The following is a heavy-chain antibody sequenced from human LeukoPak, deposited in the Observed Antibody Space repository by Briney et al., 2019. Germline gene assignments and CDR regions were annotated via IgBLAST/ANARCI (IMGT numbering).Heavy chain of an antibody. CDR1: GYTLTELS. J-gene: IGHJ4*02. CDR3: ATVWGYCSSTSCWGDY. V-gene: IGHV1-24*01. D-gene: IGHD2-2*01. Sequence: ASVKVSCKVSGYTLTELSTHWVRQAPGKGLVWMGGFDPEDGERIYAQKFQDRVTMTEDTSTDTAYMELSSLRSEDTAVYYCATVWGYCSSTSCWGDYWGQGTLVTVSS. CDR2: FDPEDGER.